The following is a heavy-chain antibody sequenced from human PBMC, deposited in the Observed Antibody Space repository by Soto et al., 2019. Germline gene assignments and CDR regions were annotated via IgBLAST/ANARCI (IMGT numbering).Heavy chain of an antibody. CDR1: GFTFDDYG. Sequence: PEGSLRLSCAASGFTFDDYGMSWVRQAPGKGLEWVSGINWNGGSTGYADSVKGRFTISRDNAKNSLYLQMNSLRAEDTALYYCARGYCSGGSCYPVVSYFDYWGQGTLVTVSS. CDR3: ARGYCSGGSCYPVVSYFDY. D-gene: IGHD2-15*01. V-gene: IGHV3-20*04. J-gene: IGHJ4*02. CDR2: INWNGGST.